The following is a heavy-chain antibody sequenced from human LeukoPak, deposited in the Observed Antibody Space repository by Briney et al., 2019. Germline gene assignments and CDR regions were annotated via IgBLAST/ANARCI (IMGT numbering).Heavy chain of an antibody. D-gene: IGHD2-15*01. CDR2: VSHDGTT. CDR3: ARLDCYAACCYNH. V-gene: IGHV4-59*08. CDR1: AHSVTSYY. J-gene: IGHJ4*02. Sequence: KPSHTLSLTCSVSAHSVTSYYCNSIRQAPGKWMEWIGYVSHDGTTNYTPSLRSRVIMSVDTAKNNISLTLTSVTAADTAVYYCARLDCYAACCYNHWGRGTLVTVSS.